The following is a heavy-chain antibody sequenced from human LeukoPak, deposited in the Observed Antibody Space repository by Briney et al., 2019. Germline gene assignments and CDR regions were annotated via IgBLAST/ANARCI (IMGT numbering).Heavy chain of an antibody. J-gene: IGHJ4*02. CDR2: ISGSGGST. Sequence: GGSLRLSCAASGFTFSSYAMSWVRQAPGKGLEWVSAISGSGGSTYYADSVKGRSTISRDNSKNTLYLQMNSLRAEDTAVCYCAKAGVSAADWASGYFDYWGQGILVTVSS. D-gene: IGHD2-2*01. CDR1: GFTFSSYA. V-gene: IGHV3-23*01. CDR3: AKAGVSAADWASGYFDY.